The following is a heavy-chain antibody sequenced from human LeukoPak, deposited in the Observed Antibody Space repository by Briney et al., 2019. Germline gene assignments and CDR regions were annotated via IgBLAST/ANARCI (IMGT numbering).Heavy chain of an antibody. J-gene: IGHJ3*02. Sequence: PGGPLRLSCAASGFTFDDYAMHWVRQAPGKGLEWVSGISWNSGSTGYADSVKGRFTISRDNAKNSLYLQMNSLRAEDMALYYCAKDMGATTGRAFDIWGQGTMVTVSS. CDR2: ISWNSGST. V-gene: IGHV3-9*03. D-gene: IGHD1-26*01. CDR1: GFTFDDYA. CDR3: AKDMGATTGRAFDI.